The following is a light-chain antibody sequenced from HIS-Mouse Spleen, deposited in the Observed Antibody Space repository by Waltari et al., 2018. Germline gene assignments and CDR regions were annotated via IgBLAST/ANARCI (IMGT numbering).Light chain of an antibody. CDR1: ALPKKY. J-gene: IGLJ2*01. V-gene: IGLV3-10*01. Sequence: SYELTQPPSVSVSPGQTARITCSGDALPKKYAYWYQQKSGQAPVLGIYEDSKRPSGIPDRVSGSSSGTMATLTISGAQVEDEADYYWYSTDSSGNHRVFGVGTKLTVL. CDR3: YSTDSSGNHRV. CDR2: EDS.